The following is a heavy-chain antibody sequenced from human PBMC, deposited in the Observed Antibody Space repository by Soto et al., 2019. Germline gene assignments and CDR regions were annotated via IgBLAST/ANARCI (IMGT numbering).Heavy chain of an antibody. Sequence: QVQLVESGGGVVQPGRSLRLSCAASGFTFSSYAMHWVRQAPGKGLEWVAVISYDGSNKYYADSVKGRFTISRDNSKNTLYLQMNSLRAEDTAVYYCAREGPYCSGGGCYDYSYYYYGMDVWGQGTTVTVSS. CDR2: ISYDGSNK. CDR1: GFTFSSYA. CDR3: AREGPYCSGGGCYDYSYYYYGMDV. V-gene: IGHV3-30-3*01. D-gene: IGHD2-15*01. J-gene: IGHJ6*02.